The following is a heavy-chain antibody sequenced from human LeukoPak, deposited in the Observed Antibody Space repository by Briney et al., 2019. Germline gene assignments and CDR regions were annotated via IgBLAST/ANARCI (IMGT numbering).Heavy chain of an antibody. Sequence: GGSLRLSCAVSGFKFNSYWMNWVRQVPGKGLVWVAHINTHGNTANYADSVKGRFTNSRDNAKSTLYLQMNSLRAEDTAIYYCVRDNAYTFDYWGHGTLVTVSS. J-gene: IGHJ4*01. V-gene: IGHV3-74*01. CDR2: INTHGNTA. CDR1: GFKFNSYW. D-gene: IGHD5-24*01. CDR3: VRDNAYTFDY.